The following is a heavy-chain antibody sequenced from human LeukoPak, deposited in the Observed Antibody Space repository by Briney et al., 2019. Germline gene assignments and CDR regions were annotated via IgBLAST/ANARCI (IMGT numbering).Heavy chain of an antibody. Sequence: PETLSLTCAVYGGSFSGYYWSWIRQPPGKGLEWIGEINHSGSTNYNPSLKSRVTISVDTSKNQFSLKLSSVTAADTAVYYCARGGDPRYCSSTSCFFYAFDIWGQGTMVTVSS. D-gene: IGHD2-2*01. V-gene: IGHV4-34*01. CDR2: INHSGST. J-gene: IGHJ3*02. CDR3: ARGGDPRYCSSTSCFFYAFDI. CDR1: GGSFSGYY.